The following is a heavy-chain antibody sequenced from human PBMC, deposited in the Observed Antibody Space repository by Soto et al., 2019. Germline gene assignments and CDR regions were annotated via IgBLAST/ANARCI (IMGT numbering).Heavy chain of an antibody. CDR3: ARAGDIVLMVYATASPYYFDY. D-gene: IGHD2-8*01. J-gene: IGHJ4*02. CDR1: GGSFSGCY. Sequence: PEETLSLTCAVYGGSFSGCYWSWIRQPPGKGLEWIGEINHSGSTNYNPSLKSRVTISVDTSKNQFSLKLSSVTAADTAVYYCARAGDIVLMVYATASPYYFDYWGQGTLVTVSS. CDR2: INHSGST. V-gene: IGHV4-34*01.